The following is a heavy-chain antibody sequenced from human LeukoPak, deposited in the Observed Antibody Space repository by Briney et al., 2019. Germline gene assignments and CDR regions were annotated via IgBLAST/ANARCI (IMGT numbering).Heavy chain of an antibody. Sequence: PGGSLRLSCAASGFTFSTYSVNWVRHAPGKGLEWVSSISSSGTYIYYADSVKGRFTISRDNAKNSLYLQMNSLRDEDTAVYYCARHLLTGDFWGIDYWGQGTLVTVSS. CDR3: ARHLLTGDFWGIDY. J-gene: IGHJ4*02. D-gene: IGHD7-27*01. CDR2: ISSSGTYI. V-gene: IGHV3-21*01. CDR1: GFTFSTYS.